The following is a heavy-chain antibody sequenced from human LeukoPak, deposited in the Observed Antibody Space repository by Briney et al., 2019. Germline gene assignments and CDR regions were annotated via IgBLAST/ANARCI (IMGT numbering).Heavy chain of an antibody. CDR3: ARDPTRGYSSSWYQY. Sequence: GGSLRLSCAASGFTFSSYSMNWVRQAPGKGLEWVSSISSSSSYIYYADSVKGRFTISRDNAKNSLYLQMNSLRAEDTAVYYCARDPTRGYSSSWYQYWGQGTLVTVSS. CDR2: ISSSSSYI. J-gene: IGHJ4*02. D-gene: IGHD6-13*01. V-gene: IGHV3-21*04. CDR1: GFTFSSYS.